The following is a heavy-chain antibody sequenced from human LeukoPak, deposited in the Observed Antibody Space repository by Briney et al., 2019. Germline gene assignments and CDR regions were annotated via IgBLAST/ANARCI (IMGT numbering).Heavy chain of an antibody. D-gene: IGHD6-6*01. CDR1: GYTFTSYG. CDR3: ARDLSIAARAGSMGY. J-gene: IGHJ4*02. V-gene: IGHV1-18*01. CDR2: ISAYNGNT. Sequence: ASVKVSCKASGYTFTSYGISWVRQAPGQGLEWMGWISAYNGNTNYAQKLQGRVTMTTDTSTSTAYMELRSLRSDDTAVYYCARDLSIAARAGSMGYWGQGTLVTVSS.